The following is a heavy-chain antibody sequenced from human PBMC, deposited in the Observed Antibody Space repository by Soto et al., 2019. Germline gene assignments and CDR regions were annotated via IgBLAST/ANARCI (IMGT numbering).Heavy chain of an antibody. CDR1: GGSISSGDYY. Sequence: QVQLQESGPGLVKPSQTLSLTCTVSGGSISSGDYYWSWIRQPPGKGLEWIGYIYYSGSTYYNPSLKSRVTXXVXTXXNQFSLKLGSVTAADTAVYYCARAVVVAATPGPDSWGQGTLVTVSS. V-gene: IGHV4-30-4*01. CDR2: IYYSGST. J-gene: IGHJ4*02. D-gene: IGHD2-15*01. CDR3: ARAVVVAATPGPDS.